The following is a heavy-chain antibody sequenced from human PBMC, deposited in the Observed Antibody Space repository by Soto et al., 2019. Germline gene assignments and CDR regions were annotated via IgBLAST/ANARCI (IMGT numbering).Heavy chain of an antibody. CDR1: GDTFSSDA. CDR3: ARGIRYSSGWDFDY. J-gene: IGHJ4*02. V-gene: IGHV1-69*06. CDR2: LIPMFGSA. D-gene: IGHD6-19*01. Sequence: SVKVSCKASGDTFSSDAFSWVRQAPGQQLEWMGALIPMFGSANYAQLFQGRVTITADKSTTTTYMELRSLRSEDTAVYYCARGIRYSSGWDFDYWGQGTLVTVSS.